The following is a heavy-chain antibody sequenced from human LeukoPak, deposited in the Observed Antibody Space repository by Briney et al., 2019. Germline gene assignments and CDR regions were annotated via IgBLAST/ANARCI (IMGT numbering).Heavy chain of an antibody. CDR1: GFTFSSYS. CDR2: ISSSSSYI. V-gene: IGHV3-21*01. Sequence: GGSLRLSCAASGFTFSSYSMNWVRQAPGKGLEWVSSISSSSSYIYYADSVKGRFTISRDNAKNSLYLQMNSLRAEDTAVYYCARGTGDIAAAGRAFDYWGQGTPVTVSS. J-gene: IGHJ4*02. D-gene: IGHD6-13*01. CDR3: ARGTGDIAAAGRAFDY.